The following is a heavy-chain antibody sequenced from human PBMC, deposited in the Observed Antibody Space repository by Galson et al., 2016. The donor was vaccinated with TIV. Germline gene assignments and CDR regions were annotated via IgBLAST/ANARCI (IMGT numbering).Heavy chain of an antibody. D-gene: IGHD3-10*01. CDR3: VRRKSMVRWGFDY. CDR1: GGSINSGRYY. Sequence: TLSLTCSVSGGSINSGRYYWGWIRQPPGKGLEWLGSIFYTGSTHGNPSLASRLTISVDTFKSQFSLKLRSVSAADTAVYYCVRRKSMVRWGFDYWGHGILVTVSS. V-gene: IGHV4-39*01. CDR2: IFYTGST. J-gene: IGHJ4*01.